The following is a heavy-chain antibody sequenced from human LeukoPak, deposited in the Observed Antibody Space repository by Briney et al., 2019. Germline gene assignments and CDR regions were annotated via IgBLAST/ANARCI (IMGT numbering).Heavy chain of an antibody. CDR3: ARDLSYCSSTSCYPFPMGY. V-gene: IGHV1-2*02. CDR1: GYTFTGYY. Sequence: GASVKVSCKASGYTFTGYYMHWGRQAPGQGLEWMGWINPNSGGTNYAQKFQGRVTMTRDTSISTAYMELSRLRSDDTAVYYCARDLSYCSSTSCYPFPMGYWGQGTLVTVSS. J-gene: IGHJ4*02. D-gene: IGHD2-2*01. CDR2: INPNSGGT.